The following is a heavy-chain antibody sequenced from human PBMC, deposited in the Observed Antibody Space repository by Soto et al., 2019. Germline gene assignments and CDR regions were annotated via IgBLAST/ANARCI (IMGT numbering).Heavy chain of an antibody. D-gene: IGHD6-13*01. V-gene: IGHV4-31*03. CDR1: GGSISSGGYY. CDR3: ARVGQGYSSSWYWGRAFDI. Sequence: SETLSLTCTVSGGSISSGGYYWSRIRQHPGKGLEWIGYIYYSGSTYYNPSLKSRVTISVDTSKNQFSLKLSSVTAADTAVYYCARVGQGYSSSWYWGRAFDIWGQGTMVTVSS. J-gene: IGHJ3*02. CDR2: IYYSGST.